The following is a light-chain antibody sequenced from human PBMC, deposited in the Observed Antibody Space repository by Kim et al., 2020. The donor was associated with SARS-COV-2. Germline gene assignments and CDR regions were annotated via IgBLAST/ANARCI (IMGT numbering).Light chain of an antibody. CDR1: SSDVGCYNL. Sequence: ITIACTETSSDVGCYNLVSWYQQHPGKVPRLIIYEVSKRPSGVSNRFSGSLSGNTASLTISGLQAEDEADYYCCSYAGGSTHVIFGGGTKLAVL. V-gene: IGLV2-23*02. CDR3: CSYAGGSTHVI. CDR2: EVS. J-gene: IGLJ2*01.